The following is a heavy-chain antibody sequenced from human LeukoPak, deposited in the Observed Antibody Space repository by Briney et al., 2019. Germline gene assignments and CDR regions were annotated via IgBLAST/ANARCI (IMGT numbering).Heavy chain of an antibody. J-gene: IGHJ3*02. Sequence: ASVKVSCKASGGTFSSYAISWVRQAPGQGLEWMGRIIPILGIANYAQKFQGRVTITADKSTSTAYMELSSLRSEDTAVYYCARDRIYYGSGSYYNRAFDIWGQGTMVTVSS. D-gene: IGHD3-10*01. CDR3: ARDRIYYGSGSYYNRAFDI. V-gene: IGHV1-69*04. CDR2: IIPILGIA. CDR1: GGTFSSYA.